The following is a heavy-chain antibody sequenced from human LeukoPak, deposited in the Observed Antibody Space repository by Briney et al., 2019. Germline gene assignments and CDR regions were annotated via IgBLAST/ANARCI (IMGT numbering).Heavy chain of an antibody. CDR3: ARGRPYCSSTSCYRYDY. CDR1: GGSFSGYY. J-gene: IGHJ4*02. CDR2: INHSGST. V-gene: IGHV4-34*01. Sequence: SETLSLTCAVYGGSFSGYYWSWIRQPPGKGLEWIGEINHSGSTNYNPSLKSRDTISVDTSKNQFSLKLSSVTAADTAVYYCARGRPYCSSTSCYRYDYWGQGTLVTVSS. D-gene: IGHD2-2*01.